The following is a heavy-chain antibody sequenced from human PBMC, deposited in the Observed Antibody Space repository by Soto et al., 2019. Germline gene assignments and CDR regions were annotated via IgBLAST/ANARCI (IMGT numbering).Heavy chain of an antibody. CDR3: ARKRAIAVAGSFDN. CDR2: INPISGPA. Sequence: SVKVYGKASVGILNIYSFSWVRQDPGQGLEWMGGINPISGPANYAQKFQARVTITADRSANTVYLQLTSLKSEDTAVYYCARKRAIAVAGSFDNWGQGTRVTVSS. J-gene: IGHJ4*02. D-gene: IGHD6-19*01. CDR1: VGILNIYS. V-gene: IGHV1-69*06.